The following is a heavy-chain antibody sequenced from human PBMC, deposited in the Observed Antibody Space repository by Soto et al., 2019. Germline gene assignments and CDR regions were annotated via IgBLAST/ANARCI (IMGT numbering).Heavy chain of an antibody. D-gene: IGHD2-15*01. CDR2: ISYDGSNK. CDR3: AKEEVKYCSGGSCYFVS. V-gene: IGHV3-30*18. J-gene: IGHJ4*02. CDR1: GFIFSRHG. Sequence: QVKLVESGGGVVQPGRSLRLSCAASGFIFSRHGMHWVRQAPGKGLEWVAAISYDGSNKYYVVSVKGRFTISRDNSKNTLYLQMNSLRAEDTAVYFCAKEEVKYCSGGSCYFVSWGQGTQVTVSS.